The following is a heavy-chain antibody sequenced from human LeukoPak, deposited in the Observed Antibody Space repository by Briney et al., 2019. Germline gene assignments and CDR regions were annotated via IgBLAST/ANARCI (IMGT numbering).Heavy chain of an antibody. J-gene: IGHJ4*02. CDR2: FYVDKKT. CDR3: ARQVDSRTIFDS. D-gene: IGHD1-1*01. V-gene: IGHV3-66*04. CDR1: GLTVSSNY. Sequence: GGSLRLSCAASGLTVSSNYMSWIRQAPGKGLEWVSAFYVDKKTYYADPVKGRFTISRDDSKNTLDFQMNSLRAEDTAVYYCARQVDSRTIFDSWGQGILVTVSS.